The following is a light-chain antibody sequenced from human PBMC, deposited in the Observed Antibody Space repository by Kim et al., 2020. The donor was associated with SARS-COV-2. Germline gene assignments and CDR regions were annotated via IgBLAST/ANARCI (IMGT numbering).Light chain of an antibody. CDR3: QQRSNWPLT. CDR2: DAS. CDR1: QSVSSY. J-gene: IGKJ4*01. Sequence: LSPGERAPLSCRASQSVSSYLAWYQQKPGQAPRLLIYDASNRATGIPARFSGSGHGTDFTLTISSLEPEDFAVYYCQQRSNWPLTFGGGTKVDIK. V-gene: IGKV3D-11*02.